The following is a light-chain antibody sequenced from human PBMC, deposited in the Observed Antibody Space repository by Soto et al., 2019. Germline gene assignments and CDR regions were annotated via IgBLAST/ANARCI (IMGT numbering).Light chain of an antibody. J-gene: IGKJ1*01. Sequence: DIPMTQSPSTLSASLGDRVTITCRASQSISSWLAWYQQKPGKAPKLLIYKASSLESGVPSRFSGSGSGTEFTLTISSLQPEDFATYYCQQYNSFWTFGQGTKVEIK. CDR2: KAS. CDR3: QQYNSFWT. CDR1: QSISSW. V-gene: IGKV1-5*03.